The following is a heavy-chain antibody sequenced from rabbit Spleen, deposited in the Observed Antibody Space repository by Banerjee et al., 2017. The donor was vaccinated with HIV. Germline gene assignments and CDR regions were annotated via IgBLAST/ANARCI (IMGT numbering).Heavy chain of an antibody. CDR1: GFSFSSNDY. D-gene: IGHD8-1*01. V-gene: IGHV1S40*01. CDR3: ARDTGSSFSSYGMDL. J-gene: IGHJ6*01. Sequence: QSLEESGGDLVKPGASLTLTCTASGFSFSSNDYMCWVRQAPGKGLEWISCIAGSSNGFTYSATWAKGRFTISKTSSTTVTLQMTSLTVADTATYFCARDTGSSFSSYGMDLWGQGTLVTVS. CDR2: IAGSSNGFT.